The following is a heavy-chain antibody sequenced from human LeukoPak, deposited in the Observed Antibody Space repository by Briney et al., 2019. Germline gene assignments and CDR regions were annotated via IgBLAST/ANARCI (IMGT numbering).Heavy chain of an antibody. CDR3: ARVHVFGYYDSSGYFDY. Sequence: ASVKVSCKASGYTFTSYYMHWVRQAPGQGLEWMGIINPSGGSTSYAQKFQGRVTMTRDTSTSTVYMELSSLRSEDTAVHYCARVHVFGYYDSSGYFDYWGQGTLVTVSS. J-gene: IGHJ4*02. V-gene: IGHV1-46*01. CDR1: GYTFTSYY. D-gene: IGHD3-22*01. CDR2: INPSGGST.